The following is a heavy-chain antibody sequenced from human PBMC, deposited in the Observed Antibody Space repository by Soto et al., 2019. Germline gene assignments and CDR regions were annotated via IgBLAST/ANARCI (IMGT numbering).Heavy chain of an antibody. V-gene: IGHV4-34*01. CDR1: GGSISGSY. J-gene: IGHJ4*02. D-gene: IGHD3-22*01. CDR3: ARAPKYYYDSSGYYYDY. CDR2: IYHSGST. Sequence: PSETLSLTCSVSGGSISGSYWSWIRQSPGKGLEWIGEIYHSGSTNYNASLKSRVTISVDTSKNQFSLKLSSVTAADTAVYYCARAPKYYYDSSGYYYDYWGQGTLVTVSS.